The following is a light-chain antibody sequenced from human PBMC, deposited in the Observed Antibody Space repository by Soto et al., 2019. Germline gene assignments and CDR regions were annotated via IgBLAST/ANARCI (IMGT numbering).Light chain of an antibody. Sequence: QSVLTQPPSVSGAPGQSVTISCTGTSSNIGAGYDIHWYQQPPGTAPKLVIYNNHNRPSGVPDRFSGSKSGTSGSLAITGRQADDEADYFCQSYDGPLTGVIFGGGTKLTVL. CDR2: NNH. V-gene: IGLV1-40*01. CDR3: QSYDGPLTGVI. CDR1: SSNIGAGYD. J-gene: IGLJ2*01.